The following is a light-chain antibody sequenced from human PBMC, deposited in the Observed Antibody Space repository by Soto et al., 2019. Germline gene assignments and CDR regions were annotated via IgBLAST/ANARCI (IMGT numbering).Light chain of an antibody. Sequence: DIILTQSPATLALSPEEGSILSCRASQNIASNLAWYQQRPGQPPRLLIFGSSPRATSIPAMFIGRGSGTALALTISSLQSDDSAVYYRQQYNKWPPPTFGGGTKVEI. CDR1: QNIASN. J-gene: IGKJ4*01. V-gene: IGKV3-15*01. CDR2: GSS. CDR3: QQYNKWPPPT.